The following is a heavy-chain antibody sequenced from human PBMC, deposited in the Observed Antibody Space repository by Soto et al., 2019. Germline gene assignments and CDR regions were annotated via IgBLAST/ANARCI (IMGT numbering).Heavy chain of an antibody. CDR2: IHSGGPT. V-gene: IGHV3-66*01. Sequence: EVQLVESGGGLVQPGGSLRLSCATSGFTVSDLYMSWVRQAPGKGLEWVSVIHSGGPTHCADSVKGRFTISRDNSKNTLYLQMNSLRAEDTAVYYCARDQGYSGSGRGWFDPWGQGTLVTVSS. CDR3: ARDQGYSGSGRGWFDP. CDR1: GFTVSDLY. D-gene: IGHD3-10*01. J-gene: IGHJ5*02.